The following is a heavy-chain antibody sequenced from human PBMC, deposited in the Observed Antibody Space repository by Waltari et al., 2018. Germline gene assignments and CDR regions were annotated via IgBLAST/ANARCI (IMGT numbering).Heavy chain of an antibody. CDR1: GDSASNHHL. Sequence: QLQLQESGPGLVQPSGTLSLTCAVSGDSASNHHLWNWVRQPPGKGLEWIGQVHGSTGRTNYNPSFASRVTVSLDTYNNQFSLKLTYATAADTAVYYCARDRGRGLYLDTWGPGTLVTVSP. J-gene: IGHJ4*02. CDR3: ARDRGRGLYLDT. CDR2: VHGSTGRT. D-gene: IGHD2-15*01. V-gene: IGHV4-4*02.